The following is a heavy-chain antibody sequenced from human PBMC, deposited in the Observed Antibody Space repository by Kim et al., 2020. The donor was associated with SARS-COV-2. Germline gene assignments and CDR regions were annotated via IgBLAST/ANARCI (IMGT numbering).Heavy chain of an antibody. J-gene: IGHJ6*02. CDR3: ARDSPGVTTSGTPYYYYYGMDV. D-gene: IGHD4-4*01. V-gene: IGHV3-11*01. Sequence: GGSLRLSCAASGFTFSDYYMSWIRQAPGKGLEWVSYISSSGSTIYYADSVKGRFTISRDNAKNSLYLQMNSLRAEDTAVYYCARDSPGVTTSGTPYYYYYGMDVWGQGTTVTVSS. CDR2: ISSSGSTI. CDR1: GFTFSDYY.